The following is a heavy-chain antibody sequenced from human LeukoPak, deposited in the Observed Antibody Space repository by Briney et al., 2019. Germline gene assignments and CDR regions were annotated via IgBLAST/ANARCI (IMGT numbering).Heavy chain of an antibody. D-gene: IGHD6-6*01. V-gene: IGHV3-20*04. CDR1: GFSFYDLG. CDR3: GRAVCPTIKFCDSSYFMDV. Sequence: GGSLRLSCAASGFSFYDLGMTGVRQVPGKGLEWVAGLNWNGASTGYAASVRGRSTISRDNAKNALYLQMNSLRAEDTALYYCGRAVCPTIKFCDSSYFMDVWAKGPRSTSP. CDR2: LNWNGAST. J-gene: IGHJ6*03.